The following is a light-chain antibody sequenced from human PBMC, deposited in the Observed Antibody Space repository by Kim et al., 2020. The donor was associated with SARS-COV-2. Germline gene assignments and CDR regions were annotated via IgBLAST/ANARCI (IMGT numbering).Light chain of an antibody. CDR1: QAISVY. V-gene: IGKV1-5*03. J-gene: IGKJ1*01. CDR2: RAS. Sequence: DIQMTQSPSTVSASVGDTVTITCRASQAISVYLAWYQHRPGKAPKLLISRASTLESGVSSRFSGSGSGTDFALTISSLQPDDFATYYCQQYNTDSRTFGQGTEVDIK. CDR3: QQYNTDSRT.